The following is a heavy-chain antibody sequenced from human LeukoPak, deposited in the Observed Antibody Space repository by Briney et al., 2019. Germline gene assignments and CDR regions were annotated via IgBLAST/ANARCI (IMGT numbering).Heavy chain of an antibody. V-gene: IGHV3-23*01. J-gene: IGHJ6*03. Sequence: GGSLRLSCAASGFTFSSYAMSWVRQAPGKGLERVSAISGSGGSTYYADSVKGRFTISRDNSKNTLYLQMNSLRAEDTAVYYCAKVTAVACHTYYYMDVWGKGTTVTVSS. D-gene: IGHD6-19*01. CDR1: GFTFSSYA. CDR3: AKVTAVACHTYYYMDV. CDR2: ISGSGGST.